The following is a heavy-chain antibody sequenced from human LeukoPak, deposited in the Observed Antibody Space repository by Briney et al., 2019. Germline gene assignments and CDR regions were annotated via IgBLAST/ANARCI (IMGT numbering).Heavy chain of an antibody. V-gene: IGHV3-23*01. CDR1: GFTFSNYG. CDR3: AKDSNGPTVPEYFHH. Sequence: TGGSLRLSCAASGFTFSNYGMNWVRQAPGKGLEWVSGISGSGVSTYYEDSVEGRVTISRDNSKNTLYLQMNSLRPEDTALYYCAKDSNGPTVPEYFHHWGQGTLVTVSS. J-gene: IGHJ1*01. CDR2: ISGSGVST. D-gene: IGHD2-8*01.